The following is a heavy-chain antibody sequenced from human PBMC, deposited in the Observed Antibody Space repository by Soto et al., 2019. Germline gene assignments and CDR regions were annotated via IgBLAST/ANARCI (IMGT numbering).Heavy chain of an antibody. D-gene: IGHD4-17*01. CDR1: GGSIDDYY. J-gene: IGHJ6*03. CDR3: ARDFYGDNGGDYYYYMDV. Sequence: SETLSLTCTVSGGSIDDYYLIWLRQAPGKGLEWIGYIYYNGNTNYNPSLTSRVTISIDMSKNQFSLKLSSVTAADTAVYYCARDFYGDNGGDYYYYMDVWGKGTSVTVSS. V-gene: IGHV4-59*01. CDR2: IYYNGNT.